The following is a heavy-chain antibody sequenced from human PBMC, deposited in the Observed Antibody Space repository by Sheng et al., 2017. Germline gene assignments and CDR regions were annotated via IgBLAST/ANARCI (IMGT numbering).Heavy chain of an antibody. J-gene: IGHJ6*02. Sequence: QVQLQQWGAGLLKPSETLSLTCAVYGGSFSGYYWSWIRQPPGKGLEWIGEINHSGSTNYNPSLKSRVTISVDTSKNQFSLKLSSVTAADTAVYYCARRDYGYYYYYGMDVWGQGTTVTVSS. D-gene: IGHD4-17*01. V-gene: IGHV4-34*01. CDR1: GGSFSGYY. CDR2: INHSGST. CDR3: ARRDYGYYYYYGMDV.